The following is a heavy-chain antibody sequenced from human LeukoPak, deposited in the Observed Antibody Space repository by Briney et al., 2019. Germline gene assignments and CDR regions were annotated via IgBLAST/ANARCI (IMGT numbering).Heavy chain of an antibody. D-gene: IGHD2/OR15-2a*01. CDR2: IRSKANSYAT. J-gene: IGHJ4*02. CDR1: GFSFSGSA. Sequence: GGSLRLSCAASGFSFSGSAMHWVRQASGKGLGWVVRIRSKANSYATAYAASVKGRFTISRDDTKNTAYLQMNSLKTEDTAVYYCLTMPPRYWGQGTLVTVSS. CDR3: LTMPPRY. V-gene: IGHV3-73*01.